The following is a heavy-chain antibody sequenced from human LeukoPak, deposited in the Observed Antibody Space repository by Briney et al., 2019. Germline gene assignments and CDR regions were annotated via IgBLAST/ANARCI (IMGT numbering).Heavy chain of an antibody. V-gene: IGHV3-21*01. CDR2: ISSSSSYI. D-gene: IGHD3-10*01. CDR1: GFTFGDYA. CDR3: ARDLEGLGEAFDI. Sequence: GGSLRLSCTASGFTFGDYAMSWFRQAPGKGLEWVSSISSSSSYIYYADSVKGRFTISRDNAKNSLYLQMNSLRAEDTAVYYCARDLEGLGEAFDIWGQGTMVTVSS. J-gene: IGHJ3*02.